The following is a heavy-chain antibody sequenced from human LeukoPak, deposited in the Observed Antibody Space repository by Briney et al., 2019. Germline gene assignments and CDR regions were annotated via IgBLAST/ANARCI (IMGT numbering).Heavy chain of an antibody. CDR1: GYTFTSYA. Sequence: GASVKVSCKASGYTFTSYAMNWVRQAPGQGLEWMGVINPSSGSPSYAQNFQGRVTMTRDTSTSTVYMELSSLRPEDTAVYYCARARGVTVLYYYYGMDVWGQGTTVTVSS. D-gene: IGHD2-21*02. V-gene: IGHV1-46*01. CDR3: ARARGVTVLYYYYGMDV. CDR2: INPSSGSP. J-gene: IGHJ6*02.